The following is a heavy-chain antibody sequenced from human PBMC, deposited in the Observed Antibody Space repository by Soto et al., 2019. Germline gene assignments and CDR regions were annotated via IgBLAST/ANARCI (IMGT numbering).Heavy chain of an antibody. J-gene: IGHJ6*02. CDR3: ARGLWFGELLDYYYYGMDV. CDR1: GYSFTSYW. CDR2: IYPGDSDT. V-gene: IGHV5-51*01. Sequence: PGESLKISCKGSGYSFTSYWIGWVRQMPGKGLEWMGIIYPGDSDTRYSPSFQGQVTISADKSISTAYLQWSSLKASDTAMYYCARGLWFGELLDYYYYGMDVWGQGTTVTVSS. D-gene: IGHD3-10*01.